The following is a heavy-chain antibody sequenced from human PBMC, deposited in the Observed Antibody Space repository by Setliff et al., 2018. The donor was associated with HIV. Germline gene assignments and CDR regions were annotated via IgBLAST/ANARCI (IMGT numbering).Heavy chain of an antibody. CDR2: IYYSGST. CDR3: ARVGDYGSGGWFDP. V-gene: IGHV4-39*07. CDR1: SASINSGSNY. D-gene: IGHD3-10*01. Sequence: PSETLSLTCTVSSASINSGSNYWGWIRQPPGKGLEWLAIIYYSGSTYYNPSLKSRITISVDTSKNQFSLKLSSVTAADTAVYYCARVGDYGSGGWFDPWGQGTLVTVSS. J-gene: IGHJ5*02.